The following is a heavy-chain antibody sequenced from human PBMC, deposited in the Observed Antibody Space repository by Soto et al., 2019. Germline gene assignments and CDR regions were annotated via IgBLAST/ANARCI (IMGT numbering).Heavy chain of an antibody. D-gene: IGHD6-13*01. CDR1: GYSVSSNSAA. J-gene: IGHJ4*01. CDR3: ARGWTGIAAAAMDKVDY. V-gene: IGHV6-1*01. CDR2: TYYRSKWYN. Sequence: SQTLSLTCAISGYSVSSNSAAWNWIRQSPSRGLEWLGRTYYRSKWYNDYAVSVKSRITINPDTSKNQFSLQLNSVTPEDTAVYYCARGWTGIAAAAMDKVDYWGQGNPVTISS.